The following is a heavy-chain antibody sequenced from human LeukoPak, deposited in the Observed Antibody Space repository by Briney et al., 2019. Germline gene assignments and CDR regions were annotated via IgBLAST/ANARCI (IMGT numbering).Heavy chain of an antibody. CDR2: ISAYNGNT. V-gene: IGHV1-18*01. Sequence: ASVKVSCKASGYTFTGYGISWVRQAPGQGLEWMGWISAYNGNTNYAQKLQGRVTMTTDTSTSTAYMELRSLRSDDTAVYYRARGGYETTYYYYYYYMDVWGKGTTVTVSS. CDR1: GYTFTGYG. D-gene: IGHD5-12*01. J-gene: IGHJ6*03. CDR3: ARGGYETTYYYYYYYMDV.